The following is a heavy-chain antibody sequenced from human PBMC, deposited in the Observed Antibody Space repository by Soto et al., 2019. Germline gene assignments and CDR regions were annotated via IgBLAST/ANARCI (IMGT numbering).Heavy chain of an antibody. CDR1: GGTFSSYA. D-gene: IGHD1-7*01. J-gene: IGHJ4*02. V-gene: IGHV1-69*13. CDR2: IIPIFGTA. CDR3: ASGGLTGTAVDY. Sequence: ASVKVSCKASGGTFSSYAISWVRQAPGQGLEWMGGIIPIFGTANYAQKFQGRVTITADESTSTAYMELSSLRSEDTAVYYCASGGLTGTAVDYWGQGTMVTVYS.